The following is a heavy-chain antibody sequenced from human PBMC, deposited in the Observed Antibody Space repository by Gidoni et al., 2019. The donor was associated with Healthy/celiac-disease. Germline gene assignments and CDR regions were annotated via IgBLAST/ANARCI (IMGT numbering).Heavy chain of an antibody. V-gene: IGHV3-33*01. Sequence: QVQLVESGGGVVQPGRSLRLSCSASGFTFSSYGMHWVRQAPGKGLEWVAVIWYDGSNKYYADSVKGRFTISRDNSKNTLYLQMNSLRAEDTAVYYCARDRGYCTNGVCYTSRFDYWGQGTLVTVSS. CDR3: ARDRGYCTNGVCYTSRFDY. CDR2: IWYDGSNK. J-gene: IGHJ4*02. D-gene: IGHD2-8*01. CDR1: GFTFSSYG.